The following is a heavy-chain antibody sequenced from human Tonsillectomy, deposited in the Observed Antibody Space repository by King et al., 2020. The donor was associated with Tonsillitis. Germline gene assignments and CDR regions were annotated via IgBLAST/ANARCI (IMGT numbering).Heavy chain of an antibody. J-gene: IGHJ4*02. CDR2: ISEGGGTA. CDR1: GFTFTRYW. D-gene: IGHD6-19*01. V-gene: IGHV3-23*04. CDR3: AKQIAVAGPNFDY. Sequence: VQLVESGGGLVQPGGSLRLSCAASGFTFTRYWMTWVRQAPGKGLEWVSGISEGGGTANYADSVKGRFTMSRDNAKNTLFLEMNSLRVEDTAIYYCAKQIAVAGPNFDYWGQGTLVTVSS.